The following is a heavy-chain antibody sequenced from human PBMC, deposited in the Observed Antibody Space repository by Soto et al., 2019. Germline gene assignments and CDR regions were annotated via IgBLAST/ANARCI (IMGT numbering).Heavy chain of an antibody. CDR1: GGFVTSGSYY. J-gene: IGHJ6*03. CDR2: MSHSGGT. V-gene: IGHV4-34*01. CDR3: ARAVVAARYYYYYYMDV. Sequence: SETLSLTCAVYGGFVTSGSYYWSWIRQPPGKGLEWIGEMSHSGGTHYNPSLKSRVTISVDTSKNQFTLKLSSVTAADTAVYYCARAVVAARYYYYYYMDVWGKGTTVTVSS. D-gene: IGHD6-6*01.